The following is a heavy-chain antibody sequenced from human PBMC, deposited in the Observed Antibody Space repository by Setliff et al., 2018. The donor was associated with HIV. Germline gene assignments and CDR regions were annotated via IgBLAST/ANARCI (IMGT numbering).Heavy chain of an antibody. J-gene: IGHJ4*02. Sequence: PSETLSLTCTVSGGSISSGDYYWSWIRQPPGKGLEWIGYIYYSGSTNYNPSLKSRVTISVDTSKNQFSLRMRSVTAADTAVYYCARVFVDTAVLRVLEYYFDSWGRGTLVTVSS. V-gene: IGHV4-30-4*08. D-gene: IGHD5-18*01. CDR2: IYYSGST. CDR3: ARVFVDTAVLRVLEYYFDS. CDR1: GGSISSGDYY.